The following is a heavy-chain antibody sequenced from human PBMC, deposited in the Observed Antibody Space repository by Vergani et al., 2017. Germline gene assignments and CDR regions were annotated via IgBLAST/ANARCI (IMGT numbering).Heavy chain of an antibody. D-gene: IGHD2-2*01. CDR3: ARNYLVVPAAISPKHYYYMDV. J-gene: IGHJ6*03. CDR1: GGSISSYY. CDR2: INHSGST. V-gene: IGHV4-59*12. Sequence: QVQLQESVPGLVKPSETLSLTCTVSGGSISSYYWSWIRQPPGKGLEWIGEINHSGSTNYNPSLKSRVTISVDTSKNQFSLKLSSVTAADTAVYYCARNYLVVPAAISPKHYYYMDVWGKGP.